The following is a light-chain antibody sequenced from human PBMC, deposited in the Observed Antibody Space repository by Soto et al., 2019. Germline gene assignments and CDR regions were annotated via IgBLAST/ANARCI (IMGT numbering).Light chain of an antibody. CDR1: QTIHNY. V-gene: IGKV1-39*01. J-gene: IGKJ2*01. Sequence: DIQLTQSPSSLSGSVGDRVTITCRASQTIHNYLNWYQQIPGKAPKLLIYAASNLRGGVPSRFSGGGSGPDFTLTINSLQPEDFATYYCQESFSPLYTFGQGTKVDIK. CDR2: AAS. CDR3: QESFSPLYT.